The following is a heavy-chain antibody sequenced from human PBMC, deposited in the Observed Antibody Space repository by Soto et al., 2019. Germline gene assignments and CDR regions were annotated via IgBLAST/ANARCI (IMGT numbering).Heavy chain of an antibody. CDR1: GGSISSYY. CDR3: ARAPDSSGYYFEFDY. V-gene: IGHV4-59*01. CDR2: IYYSGST. J-gene: IGHJ4*02. Sequence: PSETLSLTCTVSGGSISSYYWSWIRQPPGKGLEWIGYIYYSGSTNYNPSLKSRVTISVDTSKNQFSLKLSSVTAADTAVYYCARAPDSSGYYFEFDYWGQGTLVTVSS. D-gene: IGHD3-22*01.